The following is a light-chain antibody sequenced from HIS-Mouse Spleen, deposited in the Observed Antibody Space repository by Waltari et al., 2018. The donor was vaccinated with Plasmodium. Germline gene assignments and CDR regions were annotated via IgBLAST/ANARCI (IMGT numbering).Light chain of an antibody. Sequence: EIVLTQSPGTLSLSPGERATLSCRASQSVSSSYLAWYQQKPGQAPRLPDRFSGSGSGTDFTLTISRLEPEDFAVYYCQQYGSSSWTFGQGTKVEIK. J-gene: IGKJ1*01. V-gene: IGKV3-20*01. CDR3: QQYGSSSWT. CDR1: QSVSSSY.